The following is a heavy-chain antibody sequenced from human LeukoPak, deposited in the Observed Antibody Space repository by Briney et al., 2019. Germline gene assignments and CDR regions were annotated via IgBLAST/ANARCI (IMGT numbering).Heavy chain of an antibody. V-gene: IGHV3-9*01. J-gene: IGHJ4*02. CDR3: ATSYDYGDYVGYFDY. Sequence: GGSLRLSCAASGFTFDDYAMHWVRQAPGKGLEWVSGISWNSGSIGYADSVKGRFTISRDNAKNSLYLQMNSLRAEDTALYYCATSYDYGDYVGYFDYWGQGTLVTVSS. D-gene: IGHD4-17*01. CDR2: ISWNSGSI. CDR1: GFTFDDYA.